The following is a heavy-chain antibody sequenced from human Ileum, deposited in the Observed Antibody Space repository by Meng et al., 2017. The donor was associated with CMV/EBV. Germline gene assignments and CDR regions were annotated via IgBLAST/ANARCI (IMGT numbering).Heavy chain of an antibody. CDR2: ISAYNGNT. CDR1: GYPFTSYG. CDR3: ARNYDSSGYYPRELDY. D-gene: IGHD3-22*01. J-gene: IGHJ4*02. V-gene: IGHV1-18*01. Sequence: SGYPFTSYGISWVRQAPGQGLEWMGWISAYNGNTNYAQKLQGRVTMTTDTSTSTAYMELRSLRSDDTAVYYCARNYDSSGYYPRELDYWGQGTLVTVSS.